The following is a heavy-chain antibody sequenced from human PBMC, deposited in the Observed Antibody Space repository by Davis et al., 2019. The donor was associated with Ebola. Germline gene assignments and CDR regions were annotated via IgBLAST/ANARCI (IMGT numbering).Heavy chain of an antibody. J-gene: IGHJ4*02. CDR3: ATIPLTMVRGINDY. Sequence: ASVKVSCKVSGYTLTELSMHWVRQAPGKGLEWMGGFDPEDGEIIYAQNFQGRISMTEDTSTDTAYMELSSLRSEDTAVYYCATIPLTMVRGINDYWGQGTLVTVSS. CDR1: GYTLTELS. CDR2: FDPEDGEI. V-gene: IGHV1-24*01. D-gene: IGHD3-10*01.